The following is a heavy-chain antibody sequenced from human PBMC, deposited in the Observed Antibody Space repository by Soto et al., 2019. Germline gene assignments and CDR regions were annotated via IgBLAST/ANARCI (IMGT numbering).Heavy chain of an antibody. Sequence: GASLRLSCAASGFTFSSYGMHWVRQAPGEGLEWVAVIWYDGSNKYYADSVKGRFTISRENSKITLYLQMNSLIAEDTAVYYCARDLPRNSGYDGGTDYWGQGTLVNVSS. CDR3: ARDLPRNSGYDGGTDY. V-gene: IGHV3-33*01. CDR2: IWYDGSNK. D-gene: IGHD5-12*01. CDR1: GFTFSSYG. J-gene: IGHJ4*02.